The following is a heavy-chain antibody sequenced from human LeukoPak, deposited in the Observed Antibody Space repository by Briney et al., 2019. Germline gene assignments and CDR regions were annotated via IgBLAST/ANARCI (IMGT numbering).Heavy chain of an antibody. Sequence: PGGSLRLSCIASGFTFTNYWMSWVRQAPGKGLEWVATIKEDGSQKYHVDSVKGRFTISRDNTKNSLYVQMNSLRAEDTAVYYCARLKDAVTIFDCWGQGILVTVSS. J-gene: IGHJ5*01. V-gene: IGHV3-7*01. CDR3: ARLKDAVTIFDC. CDR1: GFTFTNYW. CDR2: IKEDGSQK. D-gene: IGHD4-17*01.